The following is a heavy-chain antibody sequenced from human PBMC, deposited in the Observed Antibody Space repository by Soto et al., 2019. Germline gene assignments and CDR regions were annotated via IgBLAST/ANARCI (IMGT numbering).Heavy chain of an antibody. V-gene: IGHV1-69*02. Sequence: QVQLVQSGAEVKKPGSSVKVSCKASGGTFSSYTISWVRQAPGQGREWMGRIIPILGIANYAQKFQGRVTITADKSTSTAYMELSSLRSEDTAVYYCARGGDSYCISTSCFDIWFDPWGQGTLVTVSS. J-gene: IGHJ5*02. CDR3: ARGGDSYCISTSCFDIWFDP. CDR1: GGTFSSYT. D-gene: IGHD2-2*01. CDR2: IIPILGIA.